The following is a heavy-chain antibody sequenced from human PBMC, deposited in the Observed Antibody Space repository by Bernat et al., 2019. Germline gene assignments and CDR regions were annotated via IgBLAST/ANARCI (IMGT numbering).Heavy chain of an antibody. D-gene: IGHD3-9*01. CDR2: ISGSGGST. J-gene: IGHJ4*02. CDR3: AKVGYFDWLLYYFDY. Sequence: EVQLLESGGGLVQPGGSLRLSCAASGFTFSSYAMSWVRQAPGRGLEWVSAISGSGGSTYYADSVKGVFNISRDNSKNTLYLQMNSMRAEDTAVYYCAKVGYFDWLLYYFDYWGQGTLVTVSS. V-gene: IGHV3-23*01. CDR1: GFTFSSYA.